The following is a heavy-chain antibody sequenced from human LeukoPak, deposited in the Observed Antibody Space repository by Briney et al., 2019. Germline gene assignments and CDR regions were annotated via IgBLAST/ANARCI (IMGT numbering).Heavy chain of an antibody. CDR2: ISAYNGNT. J-gene: IGHJ4*02. V-gene: IGHV1-18*01. CDR3: ARGSYCSGGTCYSQYFDY. D-gene: IGHD2-15*01. CDR1: GYTFISYG. Sequence: GASVKVSCKASGYTFISYGISWVRQAPGQGLEWMGWISAYNGNTNYAQKLQGRVTMTTDTSTSTAYMELRSLRSDDTAVYYCARGSYCSGGTCYSQYFDYWGQGTLVTVSS.